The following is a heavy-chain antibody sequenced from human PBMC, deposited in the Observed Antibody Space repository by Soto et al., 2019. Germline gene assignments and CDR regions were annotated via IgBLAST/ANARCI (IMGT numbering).Heavy chain of an antibody. V-gene: IGHV3-48*01. CDR2: IDGGGTTT. CDR3: ARSRTDLAFDI. Sequence: PGGSLRLSCEASGLTIWSYSMNWVRQAPGKGLEWVSYIDGGGTTTYYADSVKGRFTMSRDNGKNSLYLQMNSLRAEDTALYYCARSRTDLAFDIWGQGTMVTVSS. CDR1: GLTIWSYS. J-gene: IGHJ3*02.